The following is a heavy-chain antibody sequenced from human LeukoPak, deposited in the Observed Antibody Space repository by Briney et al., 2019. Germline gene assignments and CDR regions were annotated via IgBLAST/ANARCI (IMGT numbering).Heavy chain of an antibody. CDR3: ARDRGGYNWYFDL. J-gene: IGHJ2*01. Sequence: SETLSLTCTVSGGSISSNYWNWIRQPAGKGLEWIGRMYPSGSTNYNPSPNSRVTMSVDTSKNQFSLKLSSVTAADSAVYYCARDRGGYNWYFDLWGRGTLVTVSS. CDR2: MYPSGST. CDR1: GGSISSNY. V-gene: IGHV4-4*07. D-gene: IGHD5-12*01.